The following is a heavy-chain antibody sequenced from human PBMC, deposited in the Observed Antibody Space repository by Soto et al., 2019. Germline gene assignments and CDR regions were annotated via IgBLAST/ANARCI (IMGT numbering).Heavy chain of an antibody. CDR1: GYPFTVFG. V-gene: IGHV1-18*01. J-gene: IGHJ5*01. D-gene: IGHD3-10*01. CDR3: ARDPGGARGFDF. Sequence: QVQLMQSGPEVKKPGASVKVSCKASGYPFTVFGISWVRQAPGQGLEWMGWMSPYNGHTNYAQKLQGRVTMTPDTSTSTAYMELRSLRSDDTAVYYCARDPGGARGFDFWGLGTLVTVSS. CDR2: MSPYNGHT.